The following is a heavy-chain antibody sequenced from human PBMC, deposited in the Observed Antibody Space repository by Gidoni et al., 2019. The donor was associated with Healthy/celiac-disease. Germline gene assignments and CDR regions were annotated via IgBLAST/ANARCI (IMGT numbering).Heavy chain of an antibody. CDR3: AGRRDGYYDY. CDR1: GFTFSSYS. CDR2: ISSSSSYI. J-gene: IGHJ4*01. V-gene: IGHV3-21*01. Sequence: EVQLVESGGGLVKPGGSLRLSCAASGFTFSSYSMNWVLQAPGKGLEWVASISSSSSYIYYADSVKGRFTISRDNAKNSLYLQMNSLRAEDTAVYYCAGRRDGYYDYWGQGTLVTVSS.